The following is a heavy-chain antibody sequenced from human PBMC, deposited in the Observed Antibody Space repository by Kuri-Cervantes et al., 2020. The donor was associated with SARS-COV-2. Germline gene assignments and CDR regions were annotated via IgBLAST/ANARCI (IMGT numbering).Heavy chain of an antibody. CDR1: GVPVTGGTYS. J-gene: IGHJ3*02. CDR3: ARSSGVVTGDAFDI. V-gene: IGHV4-61*09. Sequence: LRLSCAVSGVPVTGGTYSWAWIRQPAGKGLEWIGHLDTSGGTTYNPSLRGRVTISLDPSNNQVSLSLTSTSAADTAVYYCARSSGVVTGDAFDIWGQGTMVTVSS. D-gene: IGHD3-3*01. CDR2: LDTSGGT.